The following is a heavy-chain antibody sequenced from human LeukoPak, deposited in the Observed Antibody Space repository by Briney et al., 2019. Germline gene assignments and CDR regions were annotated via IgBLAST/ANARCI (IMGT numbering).Heavy chain of an antibody. D-gene: IGHD6-13*01. Sequence: PGGSLRLSCAASGFTFSSYTMSWVRQAPGKGLEWVSSISSSSSYIYYADSVKGRFTVSRDNAKTSLYLQVNSLRADDSALYYCARLAAGGTDFDYWGLGTQVAVSS. CDR2: ISSSSSYI. V-gene: IGHV3-21*01. J-gene: IGHJ4*02. CDR3: ARLAAGGTDFDY. CDR1: GFTFSSYT.